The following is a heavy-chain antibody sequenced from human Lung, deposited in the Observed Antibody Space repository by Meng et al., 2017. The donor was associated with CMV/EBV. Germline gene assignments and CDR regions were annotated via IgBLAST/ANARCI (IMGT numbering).Heavy chain of an antibody. CDR1: GFSFRDYW. J-gene: IGHJ6*02. CDR3: VREKRVLDYFPGMDF. V-gene: IGHV3-74*03. D-gene: IGHD1-1*01. Sequence: AGSLRLXXVASGFSFRDYWMQWVRHTPGKGLVWVSRRSSDGSSTKYADSVKGRFTISRDTAKNTLYLQMNRLRDEDKALYYCVREKRVLDYFPGMDFWGQGXTVTVSS. CDR2: RSSDGSST.